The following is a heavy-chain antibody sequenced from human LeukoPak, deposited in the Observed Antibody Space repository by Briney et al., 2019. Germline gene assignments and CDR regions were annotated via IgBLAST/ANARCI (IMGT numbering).Heavy chain of an antibody. V-gene: IGHV3-30*19. CDR2: ISYDGNNK. Sequence: GGSLRLSCAASGFTFSSYGMHWVRQAPGKGLEWVAVISYDGNNKYYADSVKGRFTISRDNSKNTLYLQMNSLRAEDMAVYYCARLACTGGSCYSYPYYYGMDVWGQGTTVTVSS. CDR3: ARLACTGGSCYSYPYYYGMDV. J-gene: IGHJ6*02. CDR1: GFTFSSYG. D-gene: IGHD2-15*01.